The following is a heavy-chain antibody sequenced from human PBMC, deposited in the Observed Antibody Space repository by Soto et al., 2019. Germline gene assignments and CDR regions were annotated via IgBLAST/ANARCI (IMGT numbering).Heavy chain of an antibody. CDR1: GYTFTSYD. D-gene: IGHD3-22*01. CDR2: MNPNSGNT. Sequence: ASVKVSCKASGYTFTSYDINWVRQATGQGLEWMGWMNPNSGNTGYAQKFQGRVTFTRDTSANTAYMDLSGLISEDTAVYYCARPQDYDDCIDSWGQGTLVTVSS. V-gene: IGHV1-8*01. CDR3: ARPQDYDDCIDS. J-gene: IGHJ4*02.